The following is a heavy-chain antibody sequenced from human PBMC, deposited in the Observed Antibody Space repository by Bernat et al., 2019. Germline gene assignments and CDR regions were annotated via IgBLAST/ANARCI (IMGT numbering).Heavy chain of an antibody. D-gene: IGHD3-9*01. CDR2: IYSGGST. Sequence: EVQLVETGGGLIQPGGSLRLSCAASGFTVSSNYMSWVRQAPGKGLEWVSVIYSGGSTYYADSVKGRFTISSDNSKYTLYLQMNSLRAKATAVYYLATYDILTGYYHWGQGTLVTVSS. CDR3: ATYDILTGYYH. CDR1: GFTVSSNY. J-gene: IGHJ4*02. V-gene: IGHV3-53*05.